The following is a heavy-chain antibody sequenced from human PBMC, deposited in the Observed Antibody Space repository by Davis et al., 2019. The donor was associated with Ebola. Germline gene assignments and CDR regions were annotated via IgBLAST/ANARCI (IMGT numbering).Heavy chain of an antibody. CDR1: GASISSYY. Sequence: GSLRLSCTVSGASISSYYWSWIRHPPGKGLEWIGEIYHSGRTNYNPSLKSRVTISVDKSKNQFSLKLSSVTAADTAVYYCAGQLESQVGGMDVWGQGTTVTVSS. D-gene: IGHD1-1*01. CDR2: IYHSGRT. J-gene: IGHJ6*02. V-gene: IGHV4-59*12. CDR3: AGQLESQVGGMDV.